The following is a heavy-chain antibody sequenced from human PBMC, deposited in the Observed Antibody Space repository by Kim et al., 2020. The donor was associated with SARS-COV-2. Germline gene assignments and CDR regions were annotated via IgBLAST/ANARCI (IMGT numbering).Heavy chain of an antibody. D-gene: IGHD3-10*01. Sequence: ASVKVSCKASGYTFTSYAMHWVRQAPGQRLEWMGWINAGNGNTKYSQKFQGRVTITRDTSASTAYMELSSLRSEDTAVYYCAREYYGSGSYIYGMDVWGQGTTVTVSS. CDR2: INAGNGNT. CDR1: GYTFTSYA. J-gene: IGHJ6*02. CDR3: AREYYGSGSYIYGMDV. V-gene: IGHV1-3*01.